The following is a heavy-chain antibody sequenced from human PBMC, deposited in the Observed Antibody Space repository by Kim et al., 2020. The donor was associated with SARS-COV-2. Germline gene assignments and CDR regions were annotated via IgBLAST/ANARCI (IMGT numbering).Heavy chain of an antibody. CDR1: GGSISGGDYY. J-gene: IGHJ5*02. V-gene: IGHV4-30-4*01. CDR3: ARGTGTGYPNWFDP. Sequence: SETLSLTCTVSGGSISGGDYYWSWIRQPPGKGLEWIGYIYYSGSTYYTPSLKSRLMVSVDMSKNQFSLKLSSVTAADTAVYYCARGTGTGYPNWFDPWGQGTLVTGSS. CDR2: IYYSGST. D-gene: IGHD3-9*01.